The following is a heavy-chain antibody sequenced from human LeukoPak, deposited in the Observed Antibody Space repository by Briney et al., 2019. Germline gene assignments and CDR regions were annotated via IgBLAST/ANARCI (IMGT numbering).Heavy chain of an antibody. CDR2: IYHSGST. CDR3: ARAQSSESRKTPFTIFGLYYFDY. J-gene: IGHJ4*02. V-gene: IGHV4-38-2*02. CDR1: GYSISSGYY. D-gene: IGHD3-3*01. Sequence: SEALSLTCTVSGYSISSGYYWGWIRQPPGKGLEWIGSIYHSGSTYYNPSLKSRVTISVDTSKNQFSLQLGSVTAADAAVYYCARAQSSESRKTPFTIFGLYYFDYWGQGTLVTVS.